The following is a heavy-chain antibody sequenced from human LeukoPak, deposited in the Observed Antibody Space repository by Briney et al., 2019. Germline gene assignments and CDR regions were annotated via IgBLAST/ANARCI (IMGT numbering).Heavy chain of an antibody. V-gene: IGHV4-59*01. Sequence: PSETLSLTCTVSGGSISSYYWSWIRQPPGKGLEWIGYIYYSGSTNYNPSLKSRVTISVDTSKNQFSLKLSSVTAADTAVYYCARGSEQWLDVDYWGQGTLVTVSS. J-gene: IGHJ4*02. D-gene: IGHD6-19*01. CDR2: IYYSGST. CDR3: ARGSEQWLDVDY. CDR1: GGSISSYY.